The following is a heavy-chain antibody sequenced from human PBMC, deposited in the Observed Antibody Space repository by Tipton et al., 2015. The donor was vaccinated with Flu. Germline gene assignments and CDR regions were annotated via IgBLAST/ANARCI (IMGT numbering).Heavy chain of an antibody. Sequence: LRLSCSVFGDSVGSDYFWGWIRQSPGMGLEWIGNVHQTGNTYYNPSLRSRVTIAIDRPKNQFSLRLTSVTAADTAVYFCARRDYSNYVSEPKNWFDPWGQGTLVTVS. CDR1: GDSVGSDYF. J-gene: IGHJ5*02. CDR2: VHQTGNT. D-gene: IGHD4-11*01. CDR3: ARRDYSNYVSEPKNWFDP. V-gene: IGHV4-38-2*01.